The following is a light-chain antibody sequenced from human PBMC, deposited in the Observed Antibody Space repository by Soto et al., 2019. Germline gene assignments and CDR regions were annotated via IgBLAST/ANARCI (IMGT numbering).Light chain of an antibody. CDR2: TAS. CDR1: QRISNY. J-gene: IGKJ3*01. Sequence: DIQMTQSPSSLSASVGDRVTITCRASQRISNYLNWYQLKPGKPPKLLIDTASTSQGGVTSRFSGSGSGTDFTLTIGSLEPEDFATYCCQPSYSIPFTCGHGTKVDF. CDR3: QPSYSIPFT. V-gene: IGKV1-39*01.